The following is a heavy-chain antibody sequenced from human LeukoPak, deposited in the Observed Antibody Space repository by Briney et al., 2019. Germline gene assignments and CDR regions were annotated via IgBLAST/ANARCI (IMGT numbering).Heavy chain of an antibody. CDR1: GFTFSSYA. J-gene: IGHJ4*02. CDR3: ASAGANIVVVPAAMPYY. D-gene: IGHD2-2*01. V-gene: IGHV3-30-3*01. Sequence: GGSLRLSCAASGFTFSSYAMHWVRQAPGKGLEWVAVISYDGSNKYYADSVKGRFTISRDNPKNTLYLQMNSLRAEDTAVYYCASAGANIVVVPAAMPYYWGQGTLVTVSS. CDR2: ISYDGSNK.